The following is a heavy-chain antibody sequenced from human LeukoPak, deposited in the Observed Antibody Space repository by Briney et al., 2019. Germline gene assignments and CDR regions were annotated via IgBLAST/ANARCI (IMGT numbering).Heavy chain of an antibody. CDR1: GFTFSSYS. Sequence: GGSLRLSCAASGFTFSSYSMNWVRQAPGKGLEWVANISPDERSVYYVDSVKGRFGISRDNSKNSLYLQMNTLRADDTGVYYCAGADTGSWDFGRGAQGTLVTVSS. J-gene: IGHJ4*02. D-gene: IGHD6-13*01. CDR3: AGADTGSWDFGR. CDR2: ISPDERSV. V-gene: IGHV3-7*04.